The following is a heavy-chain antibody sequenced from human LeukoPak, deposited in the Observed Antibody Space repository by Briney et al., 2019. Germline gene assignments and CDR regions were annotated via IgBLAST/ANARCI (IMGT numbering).Heavy chain of an antibody. CDR2: IWHDGNNY. CDR3: ARDYFEYSSSAPFDY. Sequence: PGRSLRLSCAASGFTFSSYGMHWVRQAPSKGLDWVAVIWHDGNNYYYADSVKGRFTISRDSSKDTLYLQMNSLRAEDTAMYYCARDYFEYSSSAPFDYWGQGTLVTVSS. J-gene: IGHJ4*02. D-gene: IGHD6-6*01. V-gene: IGHV3-33*01. CDR1: GFTFSSYG.